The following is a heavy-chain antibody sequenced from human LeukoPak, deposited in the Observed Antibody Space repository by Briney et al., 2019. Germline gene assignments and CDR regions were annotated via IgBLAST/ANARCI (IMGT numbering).Heavy chain of an antibody. J-gene: IGHJ6*03. CDR2: IKQDGSEK. V-gene: IGHV3-7*01. CDR1: GFTFSSYW. CDR3: ARAAAGLYYYYYYYMDV. Sequence: GGSLRLSCAASGFTFSSYWMSWVRQAPGKGLEWVANIKQDGSEKYYVDSVKGRFAISRDNAKNSLYLQMNSLRAEDTAVYYCARAAAGLYYYYYYYMDVWGKGTTVTISS. D-gene: IGHD6-19*01.